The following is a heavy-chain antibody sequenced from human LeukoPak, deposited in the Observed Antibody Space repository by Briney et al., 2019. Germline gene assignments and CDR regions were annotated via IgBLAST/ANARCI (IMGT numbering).Heavy chain of an antibody. V-gene: IGHV1-8*01. CDR1: GYTFTSYD. J-gene: IGHJ4*02. D-gene: IGHD2-2*01. CDR2: MNPNSGNT. CDR3: ARGGGGYCSSTSCYSLDY. Sequence: ASVKVSCKASGYTFTSYDINWVRQATGQGLEWMGWMNPNSGNTGYAQKFQGRVTMTRNTSISTAYMELSSLRSEDTAVYYCARGGGGYCSSTSCYSLDYWGQGTLVTVSS.